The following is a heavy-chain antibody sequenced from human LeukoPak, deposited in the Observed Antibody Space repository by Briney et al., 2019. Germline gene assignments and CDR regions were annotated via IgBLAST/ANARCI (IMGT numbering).Heavy chain of an antibody. Sequence: GGSLRPSCAASGFAFGNYATGWVRQPPGKGRGWVSSIDFSGSYTPSPDSVKGRFTNSRNNPKNTPYLQMNSLRAQDTAVYYGAKDRPWAVDCTGDCYSECLDYWGQGPLVTISS. CDR1: GFAFGNYA. CDR2: IDFSGSYT. CDR3: AKDRPWAVDCTGDCYSECLDY. J-gene: IGHJ4*02. D-gene: IGHD2-21*02. V-gene: IGHV3-23*01.